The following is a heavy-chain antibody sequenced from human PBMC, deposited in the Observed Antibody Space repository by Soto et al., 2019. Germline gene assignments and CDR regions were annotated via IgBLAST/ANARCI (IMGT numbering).Heavy chain of an antibody. V-gene: IGHV1-18*01. J-gene: IGHJ3*02. Sequence: SVKVSCNTSGYTITSYRISWVRHSRGQGLEWIGWISAYNGNTTYAQNLQGRVTMTTDTSTSTAYMELRSLRSDDTAVYYCAKLGRWDAFDIWGQGTMVTVSS. CDR1: GYTITSYR. CDR2: ISAYNGNT. D-gene: IGHD2-15*01. CDR3: AKLGRWDAFDI.